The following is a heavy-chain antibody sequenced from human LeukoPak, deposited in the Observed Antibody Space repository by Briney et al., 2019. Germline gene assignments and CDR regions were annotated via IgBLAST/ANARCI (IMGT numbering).Heavy chain of an antibody. Sequence: PGRSLRPSCPAYGFTFSTYGMRCVRQPPGDGREWLASVSYDGSNKYYTDSVKGRFTLSRDNSKNTLYLQMNSLRAEDTAVYYCAFHYFDSSGPDAFDIWGQGTMVTVSS. CDR2: VSYDGSNK. CDR3: AFHYFDSSGPDAFDI. J-gene: IGHJ3*02. D-gene: IGHD3-22*01. CDR1: GFTFSTYG. V-gene: IGHV3-30-3*01.